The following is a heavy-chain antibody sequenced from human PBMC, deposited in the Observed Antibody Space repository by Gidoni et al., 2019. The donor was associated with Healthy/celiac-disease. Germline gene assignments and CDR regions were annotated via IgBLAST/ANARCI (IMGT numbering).Heavy chain of an antibody. CDR3: AKDLRYGDYGAGAFDI. V-gene: IGHV3-23*01. D-gene: IGHD4-17*01. CDR1: GFTFSSYA. CDR2: ISGSGGST. Sequence: EVQLLESGGGLVQHGGSLRLSCAASGFTFSSYAMSWVRQAPGKGLEWVSAISGSGGSTYYADSVKGRFTISRDNSKNTLYLQMNSLRAEDTAVYYCAKDLRYGDYGAGAFDIWGQGTMVTVSS. J-gene: IGHJ3*02.